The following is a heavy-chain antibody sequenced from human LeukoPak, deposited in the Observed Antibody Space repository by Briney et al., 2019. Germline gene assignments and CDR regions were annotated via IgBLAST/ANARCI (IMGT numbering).Heavy chain of an antibody. V-gene: IGHV1-2*02. CDR1: GYTFTSYG. D-gene: IGHD1-7*01. J-gene: IGHJ6*02. CDR3: ARFAGTTIYYYYGMDV. Sequence: ASVKVSCKASGYTFTSYGISWVRQAPGQGLEWMGWINPNSGGTNYAQKFQGRVTMTRDTSISTAYMELSRLRSDDTAVYYCARFAGTTIYYYYGMDVWGQGTTVTVSS. CDR2: INPNSGGT.